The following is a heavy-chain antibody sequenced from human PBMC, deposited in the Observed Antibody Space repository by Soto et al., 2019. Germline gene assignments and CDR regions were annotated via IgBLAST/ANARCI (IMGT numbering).Heavy chain of an antibody. CDR3: ATRITVFGLLIPPFDP. V-gene: IGHV4-34*01. CDR1: RGSVNGYY. Sequence: SVTLSLTCAAYRGSVNGYYWTWIRPPPGKGLEWIGEINHTGGTHYNPSLKSRVTMSVDTSKNQFSLRLSSVTAADTAIYYCATRITVFGLLIPPFDPWGQGTQVTVSS. D-gene: IGHD3-3*01. CDR2: INHTGGT. J-gene: IGHJ5*02.